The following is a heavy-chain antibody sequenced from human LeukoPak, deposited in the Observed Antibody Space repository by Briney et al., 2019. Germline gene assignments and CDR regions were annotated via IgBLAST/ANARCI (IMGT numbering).Heavy chain of an antibody. D-gene: IGHD4-17*01. CDR2: ISYDGSNK. CDR1: GFTFGDYP. V-gene: IGHV3-30-3*01. CDR3: ARAMTTVSPFDP. J-gene: IGHJ5*02. Sequence: PGGSLRLSCTASGFTFGDYPMSWFRQAPGKGLEWVAVISYDGSNKYYADSVKGRFTISRDNSKNTLYLQMNSLRAEDTAVYYCARAMTTVSPFDPWGQGTLVTVSS.